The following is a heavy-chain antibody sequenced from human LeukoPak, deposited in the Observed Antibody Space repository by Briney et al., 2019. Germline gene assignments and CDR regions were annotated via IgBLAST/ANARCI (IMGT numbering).Heavy chain of an antibody. V-gene: IGHV4-4*07. J-gene: IGHJ4*02. CDR3: ARARTLSYDSSGYTALFDY. CDR2: IYTSGST. Sequence: SETLSLTCTLSGGSIRSYYWSWIRQPAGKGLEWIGRIYTSGSTNYNPSLKSRVTMSVDTSKNQFSLKLSSVTAADTAVYYCARARTLSYDSSGYTALFDYWGQGTLATVSS. D-gene: IGHD3-22*01. CDR1: GGSIRSYY.